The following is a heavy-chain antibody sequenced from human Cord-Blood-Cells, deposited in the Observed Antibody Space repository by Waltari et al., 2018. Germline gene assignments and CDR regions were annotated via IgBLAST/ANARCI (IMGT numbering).Heavy chain of an antibody. D-gene: IGHD3-22*01. CDR1: GCTFSSYP. V-gene: IGHV1-69*04. CDR2: IIPILGIA. J-gene: IGHJ6*03. CDR3: ATSTDYYDSSGYYYYYYMDV. Sequence: QVQLVQSGAEVKKPGSSVKVSCKASGCTFSSYPISWVRQAPGQGLEWMGGIIPILGIANYAQKFQGRVTITADEATSTAYMELSSLRSEDTAVYYCATSTDYYDSSGYYYYYYMDVWGKGTTVTVSS.